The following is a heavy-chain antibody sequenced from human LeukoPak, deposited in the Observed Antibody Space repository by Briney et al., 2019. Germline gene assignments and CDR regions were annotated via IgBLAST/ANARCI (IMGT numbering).Heavy chain of an antibody. CDR1: GGSFSGYY. CDR3: ARIYSRGWSLDY. Sequence: SETLSLTCAVYGGSFSGYYRSWLRQPPGKGLEWIGEINHSGSTNYNPSLKSRVTISLDTSKNQLSLKLSSVTAADTAVYYCARIYSRGWSLDYWGQGTLVTVSS. D-gene: IGHD6-19*01. J-gene: IGHJ4*02. CDR2: INHSGST. V-gene: IGHV4-34*01.